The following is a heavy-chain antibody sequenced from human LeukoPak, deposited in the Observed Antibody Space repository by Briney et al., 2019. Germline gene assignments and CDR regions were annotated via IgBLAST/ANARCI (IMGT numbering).Heavy chain of an antibody. D-gene: IGHD7-27*01. CDR1: GGSFSGYY. Sequence: SSETLSLTCAVYGGSFSGYYWSWIRQPPGKGLEWIGYIYYSGSTNYNPSLKSRVTISVDTSKNQFSLKLSSVTAADTAVYYCARRGRGYWGNWFDPWGQGTLVTVSS. CDR3: ARRGRGYWGNWFDP. V-gene: IGHV4-59*01. J-gene: IGHJ5*02. CDR2: IYYSGST.